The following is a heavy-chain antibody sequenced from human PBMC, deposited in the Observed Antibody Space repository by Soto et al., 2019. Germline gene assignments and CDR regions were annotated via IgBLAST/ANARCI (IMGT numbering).Heavy chain of an antibody. D-gene: IGHD6-19*01. CDR3: ARQSSGWSIDY. V-gene: IGHV5-51*01. Sequence: GESLKISCMGSGYKVSTWHNFTSYWIAWVRQMPGEGLEWMGIIYPGDSDTRYSPSFQGQVTISADKSINSVYLQWSSLKASDTAMYYCARQSSGWSIDYWGQGTLVTVS. J-gene: IGHJ4*02. CDR1: GYKVSTWHNFTSYW. CDR2: IYPGDSDT.